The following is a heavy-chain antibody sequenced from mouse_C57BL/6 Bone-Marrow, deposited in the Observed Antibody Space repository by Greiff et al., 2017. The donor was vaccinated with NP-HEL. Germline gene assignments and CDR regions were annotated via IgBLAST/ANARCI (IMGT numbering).Heavy chain of an antibody. V-gene: IGHV1-63*01. Sequence: QVQLQQSGAELVRPGTSVKMSCKASGYTFTNYWIGWAKQRPGHGLEWIGDIYPGGGYTNYNEKFKGKATLTADKTSSTAYMQFSSLTSEDSAIYYCARYYYGSSYVGYFDVWGTGTTVTVSS. CDR3: ARYYYGSSYVGYFDV. CDR2: IYPGGGYT. J-gene: IGHJ1*03. CDR1: GYTFTNYW. D-gene: IGHD1-1*01.